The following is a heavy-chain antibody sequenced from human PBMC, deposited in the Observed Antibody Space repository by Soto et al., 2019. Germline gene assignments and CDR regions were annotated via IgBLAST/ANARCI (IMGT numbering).Heavy chain of an antibody. Sequence: GGSLRLSCAASGFTFSSYAMSWVRQAPGEGLEWVSTLSGSGGNAYYADSVKGRFSISRDNSKNTLRLQMNSLRADDTAVYYCAKDGASGSYPPYYYFGMDVWGQGTTVTVSS. CDR2: LSGSGGNA. J-gene: IGHJ6*02. V-gene: IGHV3-23*01. CDR1: GFTFSSYA. CDR3: AKDGASGSYPPYYYFGMDV. D-gene: IGHD1-26*01.